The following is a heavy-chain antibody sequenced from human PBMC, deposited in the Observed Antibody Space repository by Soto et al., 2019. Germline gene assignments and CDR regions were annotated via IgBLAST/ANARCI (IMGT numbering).Heavy chain of an antibody. CDR1: GYTFTDYH. CDR3: AREGGSEPVEPSSNWFDT. CDR2: INANSGGA. D-gene: IGHD1-1*01. V-gene: IGHV1-2*02. Sequence: QVQLVQSGAEVKKPGASVKVSCKASGYTFTDYHIHWVRQAPGQGLEFMGWINANSGGAGSAQQFQGRVTVTRDTSINTVYMELNNLRSDDTAVYYCAREGGSEPVEPSSNWFDTWGQGTLVTVSS. J-gene: IGHJ5*02.